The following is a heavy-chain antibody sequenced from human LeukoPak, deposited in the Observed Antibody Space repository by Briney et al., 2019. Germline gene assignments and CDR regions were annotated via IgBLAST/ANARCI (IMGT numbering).Heavy chain of an antibody. J-gene: IGHJ6*02. V-gene: IGHV3-23*01. CDR1: GITFSSYA. CDR2: ISGSGDNT. CDR3: GGAKFYYYGMDV. D-gene: IGHD1-26*01. Sequence: GGSLRLSCAASGITFSSYAMTWVRQAPGQGLEWVSTISGSGDNTHYADSVEGRLTISRDNSKNTLYLQMNSLRVEDTAVYYCGGAKFYYYGMDVWGQGTTVTVSS.